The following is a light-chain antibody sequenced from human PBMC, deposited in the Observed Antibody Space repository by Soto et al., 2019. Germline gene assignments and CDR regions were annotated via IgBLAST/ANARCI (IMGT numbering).Light chain of an antibody. Sequence: QSALTQPASMSGSPGQSITISCAGTNSDVGGYNYVSWYQHHPGKAPKLMIYEVSNRPSGISNRFSGSKSGNTASLTISGLQAEDEADYYCTSYTSSKTPLFGGGTKLTVL. CDR3: TSYTSSKTPL. J-gene: IGLJ2*01. V-gene: IGLV2-14*01. CDR2: EVS. CDR1: NSDVGGYNY.